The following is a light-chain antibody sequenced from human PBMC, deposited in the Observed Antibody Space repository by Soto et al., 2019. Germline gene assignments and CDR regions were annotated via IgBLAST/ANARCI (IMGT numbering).Light chain of an antibody. J-gene: IGKJ5*01. CDR2: DAS. V-gene: IGKV3-11*01. CDR1: QSVSSF. CDR3: QHRSIWPVS. Sequence: EIVLTQSPATLSLSPGERATLSCRASQSVSSFLAWYQQKPGQAPRLLIFDASNRATGIPARFSGSGSGTDFTLTISSLEPEDFAVYYGQHRSIWPVSFGQVTRMEIK.